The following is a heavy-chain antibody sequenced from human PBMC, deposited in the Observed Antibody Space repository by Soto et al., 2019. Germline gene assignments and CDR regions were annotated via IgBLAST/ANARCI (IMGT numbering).Heavy chain of an antibody. CDR1: GFTFSDYS. V-gene: IGHV3-21*01. Sequence: EVQLVESGGGLVKPGGSLRLSCAASGFTFSDYSMNWVRQAPGKGLEWVSSISSSSSYIYYADSVKGGFTISRDNAKNSLYLQMNSLRAEDTAVYYCARDQVATIIYFDYWGQGTLVTVSS. D-gene: IGHD5-12*01. CDR3: ARDQVATIIYFDY. J-gene: IGHJ4*02. CDR2: ISSSSSYI.